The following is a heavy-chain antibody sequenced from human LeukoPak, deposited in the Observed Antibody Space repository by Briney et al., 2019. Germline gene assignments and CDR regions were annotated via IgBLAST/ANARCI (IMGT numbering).Heavy chain of an antibody. CDR1: GFTFSSYA. CDR3: VAGADYYGSGGLNDY. Sequence: GGSLRLSCAASGFTFSSYAMHWVRQAPGKGLEWVAVISYDVSNKYYADSVKGRFTISRDNSKNTLYLQMNSLRAEDTAVYYCVAGADYYGSGGLNDYWGQGTLVTVSS. D-gene: IGHD3-10*01. CDR2: ISYDVSNK. V-gene: IGHV3-30*04. J-gene: IGHJ4*02.